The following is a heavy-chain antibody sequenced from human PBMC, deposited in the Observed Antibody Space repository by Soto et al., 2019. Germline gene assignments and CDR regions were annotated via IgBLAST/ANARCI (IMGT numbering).Heavy chain of an antibody. CDR2: ITGPGRST. V-gene: IGHV3-23*01. Sequence: PGGSLRLSCAPSGFTFSGYAMNWVRQAPGKGLEWVSAITGPGRSTYYADSVKGRFTISRDNSKNTLYLQMSSLRAEDTGVYYSPKGSPATGRDDAFDIWGQGTMVTVS. CDR3: PKGSPATGRDDAFDI. CDR1: GFTFSGYA. D-gene: IGHD4-17*01. J-gene: IGHJ3*02.